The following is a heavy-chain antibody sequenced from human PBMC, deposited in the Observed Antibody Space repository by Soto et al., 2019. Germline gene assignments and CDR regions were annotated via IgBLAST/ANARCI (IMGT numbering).Heavy chain of an antibody. J-gene: IGHJ4*02. CDR2: INAGHGNT. CDR3: AGQGGYCSSTSCYPY. Sequence: QVQLVQSGAEVKKPGASVKVSGKASGYTFTSYAMHWVRQAPGQRLEWMGWINAGHGNTKYSQKFQGRVTITRDTSASTAYMELSSLRSEDTAVYYCAGQGGYCSSTSCYPYWGQGTLVTVSS. V-gene: IGHV1-3*01. D-gene: IGHD2-2*03. CDR1: GYTFTSYA.